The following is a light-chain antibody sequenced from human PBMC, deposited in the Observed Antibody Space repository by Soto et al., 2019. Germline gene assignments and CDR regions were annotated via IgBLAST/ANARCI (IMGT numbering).Light chain of an antibody. J-gene: IGKJ1*01. Sequence: EIVMTQSPATPSVSPGERATLSCRASQSVSSNLAWYQQKPGQAPRLLIYGASTRATGIPARFSGSGSGTEFTLTISSLQSEDFAVYYCQEYNNWPPTFGKGTKVEIK. CDR3: QEYNNWPPT. V-gene: IGKV3-15*01. CDR1: QSVSSN. CDR2: GAS.